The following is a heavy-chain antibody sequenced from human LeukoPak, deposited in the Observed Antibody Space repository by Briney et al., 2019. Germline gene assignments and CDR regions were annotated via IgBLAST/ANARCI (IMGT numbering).Heavy chain of an antibody. Sequence: GGSLRLSCAASGFTLSNYDMHWVRHATGKGLEWVSGIDIPGNTYYPDSVKGRFTMSRESAKNSLYLQMNSLRAGDTAVYYCARAVAGTHWFDPWGQGTLVIVSS. CDR3: ARAVAGTHWFDP. CDR2: IDIPGNT. CDR1: GFTLSNYD. V-gene: IGHV3-13*01. J-gene: IGHJ5*02. D-gene: IGHD6-19*01.